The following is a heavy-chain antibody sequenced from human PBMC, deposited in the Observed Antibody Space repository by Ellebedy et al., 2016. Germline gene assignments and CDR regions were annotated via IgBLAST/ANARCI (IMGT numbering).Heavy chain of an antibody. J-gene: IGHJ4*02. D-gene: IGHD3-3*01. CDR3: TRDGSEWSRDV. V-gene: IGHV3-21*06. CDR1: GFTLNVAG. CDR2: IVYTGTAA. Sequence: GGSLRLSXAASGFTLNVAGMTWVRQAPGKGLEWVATIVYTGTAAYYSDSAKGRFIISRDNVKNLVFLQMNSLRVEDTAVYYCTRDGSEWSRDVWGQGTLVTVSS.